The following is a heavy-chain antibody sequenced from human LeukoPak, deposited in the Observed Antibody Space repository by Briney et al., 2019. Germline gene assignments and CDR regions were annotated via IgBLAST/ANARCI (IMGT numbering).Heavy chain of an antibody. V-gene: IGHV7-4-1*02. CDR1: GYTFTSYA. CDR3: ARGLSVAGPTEYYYYYYMDV. CDR2: INTNTGNP. Sequence: GASVTVSCKASGYTFTSYAMNWVRQAPGQGLEWMGWINTNTGNPTYAQGFTGRFVFSLDTSVSTAYLQISRLKAEDTAVYYCARGLSVAGPTEYYYYYYMDVWGKGTTVTTSS. D-gene: IGHD6-19*01. J-gene: IGHJ6*03.